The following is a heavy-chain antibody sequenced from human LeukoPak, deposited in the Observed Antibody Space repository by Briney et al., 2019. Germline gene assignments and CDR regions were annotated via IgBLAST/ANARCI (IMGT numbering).Heavy chain of an antibody. V-gene: IGHV3-43D*03. D-gene: IGHD3-10*02. J-gene: IGHJ6*04. CDR2: ITWDGGST. CDR1: GFTFDEYA. CDR3: AELGITMIGGV. Sequence: AGGSLRLSCAASGFTFDEYAMHWVRQAPGKGLEWVSLITWDGGSTYYADSVKGRFSISRDNSKSSLYLQMNSLRAEDTAVYYCAELGITMIGGVWGKGTTVTISS.